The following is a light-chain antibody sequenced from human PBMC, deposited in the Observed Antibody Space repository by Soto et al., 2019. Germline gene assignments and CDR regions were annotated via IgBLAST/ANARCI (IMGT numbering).Light chain of an antibody. J-gene: IGKJ1*01. V-gene: IGKV1-5*01. CDR1: QSISSW. Sequence: GDRVTITCRASQSISSWLAWYQQKPGKAPKLLIYDASSLESGVPSRFSGSGSGTEFTLTISSLQPDDFATYYCKQYNSLGGTFGQGTKVEIK. CDR3: KQYNSLGGT. CDR2: DAS.